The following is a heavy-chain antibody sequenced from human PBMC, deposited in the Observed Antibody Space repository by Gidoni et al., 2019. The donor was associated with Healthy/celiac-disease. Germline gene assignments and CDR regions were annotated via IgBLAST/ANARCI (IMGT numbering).Heavy chain of an antibody. CDR3: AKDGGRTVAGPPDY. Sequence: EVQLLESGGGLVQPGGSLRLSCAASGFTFSSYAMSWVRQAPGKGLGWVSAISGSGGSTYYADSVKGRFTISRDNSKNTLYLQMNSLRAEDTAVYYCAKDGGRTVAGPPDYWGQGTLVTVSS. V-gene: IGHV3-23*01. CDR1: GFTFSSYA. J-gene: IGHJ4*02. D-gene: IGHD6-19*01. CDR2: ISGSGGST.